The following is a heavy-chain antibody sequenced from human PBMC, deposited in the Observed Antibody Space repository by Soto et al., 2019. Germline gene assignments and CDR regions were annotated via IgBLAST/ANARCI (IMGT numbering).Heavy chain of an antibody. Sequence: SVKVSFKASGFTFTSSAVQWVRQARGQRLEWIGWIVVGSGNTNYAQKFQERVTITRDMSTSTAYMELSSLRSEDTAVYYCAADRPYCSGGSCYSVSGYWGQGTLVTVSS. V-gene: IGHV1-58*01. D-gene: IGHD2-15*01. CDR1: GFTFTSSA. J-gene: IGHJ4*02. CDR3: AADRPYCSGGSCYSVSGY. CDR2: IVVGSGNT.